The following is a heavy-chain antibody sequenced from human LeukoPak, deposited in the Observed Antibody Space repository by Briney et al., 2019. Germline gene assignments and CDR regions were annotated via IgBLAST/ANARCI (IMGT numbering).Heavy chain of an antibody. CDR2: INHSGST. Sequence: SEALSLTCAVYGGSFSGYYWSWIRQPPGKGLEWIGEINHSGSTNYNPSLKSRVTISVDTSKNQFSLKLSSVTAADTAVYYCARQATRAVAGYNWFDPWGQGTLVTVSS. J-gene: IGHJ5*02. CDR3: ARQATRAVAGYNWFDP. V-gene: IGHV4-34*01. D-gene: IGHD6-19*01. CDR1: GGSFSGYY.